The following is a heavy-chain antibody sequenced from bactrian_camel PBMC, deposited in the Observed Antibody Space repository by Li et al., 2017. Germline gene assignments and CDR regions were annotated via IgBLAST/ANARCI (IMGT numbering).Heavy chain of an antibody. CDR1: GDDQNIHNYC. V-gene: IGHV3S53*01. Sequence: HVQLVESGGGSVQAGGSLKLSCVVSGDDQNIHNYCLGWFRQNPQNEREREAVATIEANGRTTYAASVRGRFIVSRDNSKTRLDLQMNNLNPEDTAMYYCAADESDPDCTLLVRGIHPNGGIWGRGTQITVS. J-gene: IGHJ4*01. D-gene: IGHD1*01. CDR2: IEANGRT. CDR3: AADESDPDCTLLVRGIHPNGGI.